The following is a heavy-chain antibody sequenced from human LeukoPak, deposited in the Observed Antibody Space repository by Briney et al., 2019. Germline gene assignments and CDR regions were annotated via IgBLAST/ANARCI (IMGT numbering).Heavy chain of an antibody. J-gene: IGHJ4*02. CDR1: GFTFSSYA. D-gene: IGHD5-18*01. V-gene: IGHV3-64D*06. Sequence: GGSLRLSCSASGFTFSSYAMRWVRQAPGKGLEYVSAISSNGGRTYYADSVKGRFTISRDNSKNTLYLQMSSLRAEDTAVYYCVKGGSLVQLPYPFDYWGQGTLVTVSS. CDR2: ISSNGGRT. CDR3: VKGGSLVQLPYPFDY.